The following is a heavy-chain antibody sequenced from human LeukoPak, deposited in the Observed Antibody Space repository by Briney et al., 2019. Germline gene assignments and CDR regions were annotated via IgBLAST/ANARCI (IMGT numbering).Heavy chain of an antibody. CDR3: ASHRLVGASSDY. CDR2: ISYDGSNK. V-gene: IGHV3-30*03. J-gene: IGHJ4*02. Sequence: GGSLRLSCAASGFTFSSYGMHWVRQAPGKGLEWVAVISYDGSNKYYADSVKGRFTISRDNSKNTLYLQMNSLRAEDTAVYYCASHRLVGASSDYWGQGTLATVSS. D-gene: IGHD1-26*01. CDR1: GFTFSSYG.